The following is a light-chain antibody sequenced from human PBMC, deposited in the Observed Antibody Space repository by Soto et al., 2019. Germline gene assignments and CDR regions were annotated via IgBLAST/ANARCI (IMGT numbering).Light chain of an antibody. CDR2: EVN. J-gene: IGLJ1*01. Sequence: QSALTQPASVSGSPGQSITISCTGTSSDVGDYNYVSWYQQHPGKAPKLMIYEVNNRPSGVSNRFSGSKSGDTASLTISGLQAEDEADYYCSSYTRSNTYVFGTGTKLTVL. CDR1: SSDVGDYNY. CDR3: SSYTRSNTYV. V-gene: IGLV2-14*01.